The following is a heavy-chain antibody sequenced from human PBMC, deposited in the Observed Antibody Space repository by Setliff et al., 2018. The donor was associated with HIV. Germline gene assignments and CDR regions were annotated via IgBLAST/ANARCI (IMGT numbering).Heavy chain of an antibody. CDR3: ARRGYSYGYADAFDI. V-gene: IGHV4-38-2*02. CDR1: GYSISSGYY. D-gene: IGHD5-18*01. J-gene: IGHJ3*02. CDR2: IYHSGST. Sequence: TSETLSLTCIVSGYSISSGYYWGWIRQPPGKGLEWIGTIYHSGSTYYNPSLKSRVTISVDTSKNQFSLNLSSVTAADTAVYYCARRGYSYGYADAFDIWGQGTMVTVSS.